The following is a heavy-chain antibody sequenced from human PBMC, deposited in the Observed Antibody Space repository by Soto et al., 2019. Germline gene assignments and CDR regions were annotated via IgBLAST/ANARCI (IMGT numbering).Heavy chain of an antibody. CDR1: GGTFSSYA. CDR3: ARGESRYCSGGSCSYYFDY. J-gene: IGHJ4*02. CDR2: IIPIFGTA. V-gene: IGHV1-69*12. Sequence: QVQLVQSGAEVKKPGSSMKVSCKASGGTFSSYAISWVRQAPGQGLEWMGGIIPIFGTANYAQKFQGRVTITADEYTRTAAMERRSLRFEDTAGYYCARGESRYCSGGSCSYYFDYWGQGTLVTVSS. D-gene: IGHD2-15*01.